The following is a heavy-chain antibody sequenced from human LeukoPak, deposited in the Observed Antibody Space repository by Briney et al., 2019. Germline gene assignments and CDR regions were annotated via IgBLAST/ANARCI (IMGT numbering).Heavy chain of an antibody. D-gene: IGHD3-10*01. CDR2: TNPSSGGT. Sequence: AAVNVSCKSSGYTFTVYYMHWVRQAPGQGQGWMGCTNPSSGGTNYDQTFQGRVTMTRDTSISTDYMELSRLRSDDTAVYYCARDLSYYGSGSYYFDYWGQGNLVTGSP. V-gene: IGHV1-2*02. CDR1: GYTFTVYY. J-gene: IGHJ4*03. CDR3: ARDLSYYGSGSYYFDY.